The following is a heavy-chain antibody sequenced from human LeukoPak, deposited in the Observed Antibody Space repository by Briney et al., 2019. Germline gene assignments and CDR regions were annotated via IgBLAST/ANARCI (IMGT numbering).Heavy chain of an antibody. CDR1: GGSFSGYY. Sequence: SETLSLTCAVYGGSFSGYYWSWIRQPPGKGLEWIGEINHSGSTNYNPSLKSRVTISVDTSKNQFSLKLSPVTAADTAVYYCARGLSDSAVLVVVVAATPEGGNWFDPWGQGTLVTVSS. J-gene: IGHJ5*02. CDR2: INHSGST. D-gene: IGHD2-15*01. CDR3: ARGLSDSAVLVVVVAATPEGGNWFDP. V-gene: IGHV4-34*01.